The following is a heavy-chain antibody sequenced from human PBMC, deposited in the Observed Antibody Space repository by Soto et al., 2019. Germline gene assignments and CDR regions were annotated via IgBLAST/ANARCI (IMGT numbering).Heavy chain of an antibody. CDR3: AKGSFQLWSMDAFDI. CDR1: GFTFSSYA. J-gene: IGHJ3*02. V-gene: IGHV3-23*01. Sequence: GGSLRLSCAASGFTFSSYAMSWVRQAPGKGLEWVSAISGSGGSTYYADSVKGRFTISRDNSKNTLYLQMNSLRAEDTAVYYYAKGSFQLWSMDAFDIWGQGTMVTVSS. CDR2: ISGSGGST. D-gene: IGHD5-18*01.